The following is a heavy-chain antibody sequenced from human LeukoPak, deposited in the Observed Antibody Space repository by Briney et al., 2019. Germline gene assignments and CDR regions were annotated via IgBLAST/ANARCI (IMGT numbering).Heavy chain of an antibody. CDR3: ARAPSAAADAFDI. D-gene: IGHD6-13*01. CDR1: GYTFTGYY. J-gene: IGHJ3*02. CDR2: INPNSGGT. Sequence: GASVKVSCKASGYTFTGYYMHWVRQPPGQGLEWMGWINPNSGGTNYAQKFQGRVTMTRDTSISTAYMELSRLRSDDTAVYYCARAPSAAADAFDIWGQGTMVTVSS. V-gene: IGHV1-2*02.